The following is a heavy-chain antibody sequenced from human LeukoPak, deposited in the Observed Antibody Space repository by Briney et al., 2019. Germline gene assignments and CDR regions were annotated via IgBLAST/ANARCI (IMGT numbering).Heavy chain of an antibody. J-gene: IGHJ4*02. CDR2: IFPIVGAA. Sequence: GASVKVSCKASGGTFSSYAISWVRQAPGQGLEWMGGIFPIVGAATYAQKFEGRLTISKDEFTTTAYMELSGLRSQDTAVYYCATFVGTGNDNWGQGTLITVSS. V-gene: IGHV1-69*05. CDR1: GGTFSSYA. D-gene: IGHD7-27*01. CDR3: ATFVGTGNDN.